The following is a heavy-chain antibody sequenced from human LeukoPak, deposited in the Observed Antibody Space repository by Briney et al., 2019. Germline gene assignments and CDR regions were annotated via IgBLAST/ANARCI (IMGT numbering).Heavy chain of an antibody. D-gene: IGHD3-3*01. CDR1: GGSISSSSYY. CDR2: IYYSGST. J-gene: IGHJ4*02. Sequence: SETLSLTCTVSGGSISSSSYYWGWVRQPPGKGLEWIANIYYSGSTYYSPSLRSRVTISVDTSKNQFSLKLTSVTAADTAAYYCARHASVSGNWPRPLDYWGQGSLVTVSS. V-gene: IGHV4-39*01. CDR3: ARHASVSGNWPRPLDY.